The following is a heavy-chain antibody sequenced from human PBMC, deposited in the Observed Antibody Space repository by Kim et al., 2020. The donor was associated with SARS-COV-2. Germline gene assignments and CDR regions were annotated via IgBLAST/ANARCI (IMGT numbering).Heavy chain of an antibody. CDR3: ATYAGWLLELYYFDY. D-gene: IGHD3-22*01. V-gene: IGHV3-21*01. Sequence: GGSLRLSCAASGFTFSSYSMNWVRQAPGKGLEWVSSISSSSSYIYYADSVKGRFTISRDNAKNSLYLQMNSLRAEDTAVYYCATYAGWLLELYYFDYWGQGTLVTVSS. J-gene: IGHJ4*02. CDR1: GFTFSSYS. CDR2: ISSSSSYI.